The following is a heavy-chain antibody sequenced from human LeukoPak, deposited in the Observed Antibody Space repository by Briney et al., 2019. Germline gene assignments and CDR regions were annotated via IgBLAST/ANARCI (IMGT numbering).Heavy chain of an antibody. J-gene: IGHJ5*02. CDR1: GGSISSSSYY. CDR3: ARGYSYGSLGNWFDP. V-gene: IGHV4-39*07. CDR2: IYYSEST. D-gene: IGHD5-18*01. Sequence: KAAETLSLTCTVSGGSISSSSYYWGWIRQPPGKGREGFGSIYYSESTYYNPSLKSRVTISVDTSNNQFSLKLSSVTAADTAVYYCARGYSYGSLGNWFDPWGQGTLVPVSS.